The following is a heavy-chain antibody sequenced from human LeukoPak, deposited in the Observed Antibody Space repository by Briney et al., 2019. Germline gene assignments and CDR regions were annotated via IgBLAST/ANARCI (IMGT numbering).Heavy chain of an antibody. J-gene: IGHJ4*02. V-gene: IGHV4-59*01. CDR3: ARWGYFDNSGYFVAEY. CDR2: IHYSGNT. Sequence: SETLSLTCLVSGGPISRYYWTWIRQPPGERLEWIGWIHYSGNTAYNPSLESRVTMSVDTSKNHVSLRMTSVTAADTATYYCARWGYFDNSGYFVAEYWGQGALVTVSS. D-gene: IGHD3-22*01. CDR1: GGPISRYY.